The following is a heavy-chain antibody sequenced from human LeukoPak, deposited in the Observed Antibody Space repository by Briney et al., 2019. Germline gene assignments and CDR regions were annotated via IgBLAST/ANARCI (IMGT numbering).Heavy chain of an antibody. CDR1: GGSFSGYY. CDR3: ARGWGYYYDSSGYYYHPLDY. D-gene: IGHD3-22*01. J-gene: IGHJ4*02. Sequence: SETLSLTCAVYGGSFSGYYWSWIRQPPGKGLEWIGYIYYSGSTNYNPSLKSRVTISVDTSKNQFSLKLSSVTAADTAVYYCARGWGYYYDSSGYYYHPLDYWGQGTLVTVPS. CDR2: IYYSGST. V-gene: IGHV4-59*01.